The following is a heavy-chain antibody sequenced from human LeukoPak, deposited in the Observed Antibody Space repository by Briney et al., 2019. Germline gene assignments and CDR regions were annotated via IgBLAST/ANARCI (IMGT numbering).Heavy chain of an antibody. Sequence: PGGSLRLSCAASGFTFSSYGMHWVRQAPGKGLEWVAVIWYDGSNKYYADSVKGRFTISRDNSKNTLYLQMNSLRAEDTAVYYCAREEGTDCGGDCYSGYWGQGTLVTVSS. CDR3: AREEGTDCGGDCYSGY. CDR2: IWYDGSNK. J-gene: IGHJ4*02. CDR1: GFTFSSYG. V-gene: IGHV3-33*01. D-gene: IGHD2-21*02.